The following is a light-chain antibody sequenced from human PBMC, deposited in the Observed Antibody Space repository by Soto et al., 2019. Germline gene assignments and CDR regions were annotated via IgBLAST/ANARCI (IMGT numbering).Light chain of an antibody. CDR1: QYIRTY. CDR2: GVS. V-gene: IGKV1-39*01. Sequence: DFQMTQSPSSLSASVGDRVTITCRASQYIRTYLNWYQQKPGKAPQALIYGVSSLQGGVPSRFNSSGSGTDFTLTISGLQPEDFATYYCQQSYRSRTFGQGTKVEVK. J-gene: IGKJ1*01. CDR3: QQSYRSRT.